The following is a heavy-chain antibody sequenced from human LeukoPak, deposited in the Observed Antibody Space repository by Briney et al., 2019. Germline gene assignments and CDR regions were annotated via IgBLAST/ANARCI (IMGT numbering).Heavy chain of an antibody. V-gene: IGHV1-46*01. Sequence: ASVKVSCKASGYTFSSYYMHWVRQAPGQGLEWMGIINPSGGSTSYAQKFQGRVTMTRDTSTRIVYMELSSLRAEDTALYYCAKEGGYYDSHNFDYWGQGTLVTVSS. CDR3: AKEGGYYDSHNFDY. J-gene: IGHJ4*02. CDR2: INPSGGST. D-gene: IGHD3-22*01. CDR1: GYTFSSYY.